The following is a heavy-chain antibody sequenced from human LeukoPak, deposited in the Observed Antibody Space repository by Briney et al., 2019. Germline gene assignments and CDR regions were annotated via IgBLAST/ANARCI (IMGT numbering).Heavy chain of an antibody. V-gene: IGHV1-69*13. CDR3: ARHYYYGSGSYRRYFDY. CDR1: GGTFSSYA. Sequence: SVKVSCKASGGTFSSYAISWVRQAPGQGLEWMGGIIPIFGTANYAQKSQGRVTITADESTSTAYMELSSLRSEDTAVYYCARHYYYGSGSYRRYFDYWGQGTLVTVSS. J-gene: IGHJ4*02. CDR2: IIPIFGTA. D-gene: IGHD3-10*01.